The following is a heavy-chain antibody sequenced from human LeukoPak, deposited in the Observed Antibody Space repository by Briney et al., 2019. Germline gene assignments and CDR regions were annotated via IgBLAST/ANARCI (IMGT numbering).Heavy chain of an antibody. Sequence: SETLSLTCTVSGGSISSYYWSWIRQPPGKGLEWIGYIYYSGTTSYNPSLKSRVTISLDTPKSQFSLKLSSVTAADTAVYYCARGGSGSYYDKGSANNWFDPWGQGTLVTVSS. CDR2: IYYSGTT. CDR1: GGSISSYY. CDR3: ARGGSGSYYDKGSANNWFDP. J-gene: IGHJ5*02. D-gene: IGHD3-10*01. V-gene: IGHV4-59*01.